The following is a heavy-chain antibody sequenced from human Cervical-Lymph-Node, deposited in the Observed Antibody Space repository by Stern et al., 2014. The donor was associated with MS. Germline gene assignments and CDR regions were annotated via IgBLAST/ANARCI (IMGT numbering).Heavy chain of an antibody. CDR1: GCSISGYY. D-gene: IGHD1-1*01. V-gene: IGHV4-59*01. J-gene: IGHJ4*02. CDR3: ARSNWDDAPNFEF. Sequence: VQLVQSGPGLVEPSATLSLTCTVSGCSISGYYWTWIRQPPGKGLEWIGYIYSSGSTRYNPSLKRRVSTSLDTSKNQFSLKLTSVTAADTAVYYCARSNWDDAPNFEFWGQGTLVTVSS. CDR2: IYSSGST.